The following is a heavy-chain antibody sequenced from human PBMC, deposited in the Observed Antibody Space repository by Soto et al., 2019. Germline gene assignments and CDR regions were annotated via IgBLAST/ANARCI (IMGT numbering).Heavy chain of an antibody. V-gene: IGHV1-46*03. D-gene: IGHD6-19*01. CDR3: ARDFPYSSGWNNWFDP. Sequence: GASVKVSCKASGYTFTSYYMHWVRQAPGQGLEWMGIINPSGGSTSYAQKFQGRVTMTRDTSTSTVYMELSSLRSEDTAVYYCARDFPYSSGWNNWFDPWGQGTLVTVSS. CDR2: INPSGGST. J-gene: IGHJ5*02. CDR1: GYTFTSYY.